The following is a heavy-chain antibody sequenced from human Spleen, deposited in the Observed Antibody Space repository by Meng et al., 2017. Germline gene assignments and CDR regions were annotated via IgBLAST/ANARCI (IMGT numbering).Heavy chain of an antibody. CDR2: IYYSGST. J-gene: IGHJ4*02. V-gene: IGHV4-59*01. D-gene: IGHD3-10*01. CDR1: GGSISSYY. Sequence: SETLSLTCTVSGGSISSYYWSWIRQPPGKGLEWIGYIYYSGSTNYNPSLKSRVTISVDTSKNQFSLKLSSVTAAATAVYYCASVEGNGSGGDWGQGTLVTVSS. CDR3: ASVEGNGSGGD.